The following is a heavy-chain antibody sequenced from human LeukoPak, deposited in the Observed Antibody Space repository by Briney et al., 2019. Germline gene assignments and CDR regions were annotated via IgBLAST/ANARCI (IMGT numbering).Heavy chain of an antibody. CDR1: GGSISSSSYY. J-gene: IGHJ3*02. CDR2: IYYSGST. D-gene: IGHD2-2*01. CDR3: ARHQPYCSSTSCYDLDAFDI. Sequence: PSGTPSLTCTVSGGSISSSSYYWGWLRQPPGKGLEWIGSIYYSGSTYYNPSLKSRVTISVDTSKNQFSLKLSSVTAADTAVYYCARHQPYCSSTSCYDLDAFDIWGQGTMVTVSS. V-gene: IGHV4-39*01.